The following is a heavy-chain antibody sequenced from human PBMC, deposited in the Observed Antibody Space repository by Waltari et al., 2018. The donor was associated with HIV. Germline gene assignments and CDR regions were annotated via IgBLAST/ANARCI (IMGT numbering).Heavy chain of an antibody. Sequence: QVQLQESGPGFVKPSETLSLICNVSGGPIARSDPFWGCIRQSPAMTLEWVGSALYTRRPDLFTGQFFAKSSLKSRVALSVDTSKNQVSLRLTSVTAADTGLYYCVRHAAEFRPDFGWILAGVFEPWGLGTQVIVS. CDR3: VRHAAEFRPDFGWILAGVFEP. CDR1: GGPIARSDPF. V-gene: IGHV4-39*01. D-gene: IGHD6-19*01. J-gene: IGHJ1*01. CDR2: ALYTRRPDLFTGQF.